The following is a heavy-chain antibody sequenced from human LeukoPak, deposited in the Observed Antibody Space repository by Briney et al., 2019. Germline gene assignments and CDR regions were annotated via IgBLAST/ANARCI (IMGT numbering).Heavy chain of an antibody. CDR2: ISGDGGST. CDR1: GFTFDDYA. Sequence: PGGSLRLSCAASGFTFDDYAMYWVRQAPGKGLEWVSLISGDGGSTYYADSVKGRFTISRDNSKNSLYLQMNSLRTEDTALYYCAKEIGESYYYHGMDVWGQGATVTVSS. D-gene: IGHD2-21*01. CDR3: AKEIGESYYYHGMDV. V-gene: IGHV3-43*02. J-gene: IGHJ6*02.